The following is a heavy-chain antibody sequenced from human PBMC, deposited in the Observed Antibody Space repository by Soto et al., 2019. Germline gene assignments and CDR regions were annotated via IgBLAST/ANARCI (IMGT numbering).Heavy chain of an antibody. D-gene: IGHD6-19*01. V-gene: IGHV1-69*13. J-gene: IGHJ6*02. CDR2: IIPIFGTV. CDR1: GYTFTSYY. Sequence: SVKVSCKASGYTFTSYYMHWVRQAPGQGLEWMGRIIPIFGTVNYAQRFQGRVTITADESTTTVYMDLRSLRSEDTAVYYCAKGAVAGTPASYYYYGMDVWGQGTTDTVSS. CDR3: AKGAVAGTPASYYYYGMDV.